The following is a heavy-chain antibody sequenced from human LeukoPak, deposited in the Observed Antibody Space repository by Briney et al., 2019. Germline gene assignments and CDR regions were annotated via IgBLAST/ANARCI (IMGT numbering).Heavy chain of an antibody. CDR3: ARVRVESELLSPRSYFDY. CDR1: GFTFSSYW. Sequence: PGGSLRLSCAASGFTFSSYWMHWVRQAPGKGLVWVSRIYGDGSNTNYADSVKGRFTISRDNAKNTLYLQLNSLRVEDTAVYYCARVRVESELLSPRSYFDYWGQGTLVTVSS. J-gene: IGHJ4*02. CDR2: IYGDGSNT. D-gene: IGHD1-26*01. V-gene: IGHV3-74*01.